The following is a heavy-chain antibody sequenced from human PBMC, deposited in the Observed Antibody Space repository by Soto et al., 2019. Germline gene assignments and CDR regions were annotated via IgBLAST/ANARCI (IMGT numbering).Heavy chain of an antibody. D-gene: IGHD4-17*01. J-gene: IGHJ4*02. V-gene: IGHV4-31*03. CDR2: IYYSGST. CDR3: AISTKMTTVFDY. Sequence: QVQLQESGPGLVKPSQTLSLTCTVSGGSISSGGYYWSWIRQHPGKGLEWIGYIYYSGSTYYNPSLTSRVTISVDTSKNQFSLKLSSVTAADTAVYYCAISTKMTTVFDYWGQGTLVTVSS. CDR1: GGSISSGGYY.